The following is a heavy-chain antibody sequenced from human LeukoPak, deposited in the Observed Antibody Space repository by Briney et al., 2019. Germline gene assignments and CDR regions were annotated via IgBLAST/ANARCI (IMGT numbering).Heavy chain of an antibody. D-gene: IGHD3-10*01. CDR2: TYYRSKWYD. Sequence: SQTLSLTCGISGDSISSNSATWNWIRQSPSRGLEWLGRTYYRSKWYDDYAVSVKSRITINPDTSRNQFSLQLSSVTPEDTAVYYCAKASSRWFNNWFDPWGQGTLVTVSS. V-gene: IGHV6-1*01. CDR3: AKASSRWFNNWFDP. CDR1: GDSISSNSAT. J-gene: IGHJ5*02.